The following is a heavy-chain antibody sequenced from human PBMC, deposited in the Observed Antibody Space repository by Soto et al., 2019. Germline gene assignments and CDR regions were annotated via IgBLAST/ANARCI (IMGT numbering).Heavy chain of an antibody. J-gene: IGHJ5*02. D-gene: IGHD2-21*02. Sequence: GGSLSLSCAVSGFTFTYYYMHLVRQRPGEGLVWVSRITSDGKSKAYAESVKGRFAISRDNAKNTLYLQMNGLTAEDTAVYYCARESGDWPLNWFDPWGQGTLVTVSS. CDR1: GFTFTYYY. CDR3: ARESGDWPLNWFDP. V-gene: IGHV3-74*01. CDR2: ITSDGKSK.